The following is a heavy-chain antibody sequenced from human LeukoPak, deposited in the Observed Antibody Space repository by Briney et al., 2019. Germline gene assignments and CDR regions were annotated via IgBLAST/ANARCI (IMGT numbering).Heavy chain of an antibody. CDR2: IYYSGST. Sequence: SETLSLTCTVSGGSISSGGYYWSWIRQHPGKGLEWIGYIYYSGSTYYNPSLKSRVTISVDTSKNQFSLKLSSVTAADTAVYYCAREDGVVAAIDYWGQGTLVTVSS. V-gene: IGHV4-31*03. J-gene: IGHJ4*02. CDR3: AREDGVVAAIDY. CDR1: GGSISSGGYY. D-gene: IGHD2-15*01.